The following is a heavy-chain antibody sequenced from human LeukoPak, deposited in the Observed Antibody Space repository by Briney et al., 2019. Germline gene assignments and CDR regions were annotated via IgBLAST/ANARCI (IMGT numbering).Heavy chain of an antibody. CDR1: GGSISSSSYY. CDR2: INHSGST. V-gene: IGHV4-39*07. J-gene: IGHJ3*02. D-gene: IGHD2-15*01. Sequence: SETLSLTCTVPGGSISSSSYYWGWIRQPPGKGLEWIGEINHSGSTNYNPSLKSRVTISVDTSKNQFSLKLSSVTAADTAVYYCARFRDIVVVVAAYQRHDAFDIWGQGTMVTVSS. CDR3: ARFRDIVVVVAAYQRHDAFDI.